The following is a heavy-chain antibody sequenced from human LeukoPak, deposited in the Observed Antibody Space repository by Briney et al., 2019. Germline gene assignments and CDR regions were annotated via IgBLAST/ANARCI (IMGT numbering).Heavy chain of an antibody. CDR2: IRYDGSNK. J-gene: IGHJ4*02. V-gene: IGHV3-30*02. CDR3: ARDHYDSSGY. CDR1: GFTFSSYG. D-gene: IGHD3-22*01. Sequence: GGSLRLSCAASGFTFSSYGMHWVRQAPGKGLEWVAFIRYDGSNKYYADSVKGRFTISRDNSKNTLYLQMNSLRAEGTAVYYCARDHYDSSGYWGQGTLVTVSS.